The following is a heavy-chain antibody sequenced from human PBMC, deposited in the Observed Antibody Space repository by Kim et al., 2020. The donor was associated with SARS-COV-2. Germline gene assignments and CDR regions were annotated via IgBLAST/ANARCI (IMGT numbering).Heavy chain of an antibody. CDR2: T. D-gene: IGHD5-12*01. V-gene: IGHV1-3*01. Sequence: TKYSQKFQGRVTITRDTSASTAYMELSSLRSEDTAVYYCATMATILPFDYWGQGTLVTVSS. J-gene: IGHJ4*02. CDR3: ATMATILPFDY.